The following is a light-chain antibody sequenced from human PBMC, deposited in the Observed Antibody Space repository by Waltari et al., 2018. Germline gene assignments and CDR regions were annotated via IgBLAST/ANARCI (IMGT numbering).Light chain of an antibody. J-gene: IGKJ1*01. CDR1: QSILYNFRHMSY. CDR3: QQYYSTPWT. V-gene: IGKV4-1*01. Sequence: DIVLTQSPDSLALSLGERATMSCTPSQSILYNFRHMSYLAWYQQKPGLSPKLLFYWSSTRKSGVPDRFSGSGSGAYFALTISSLQAEDVAVYYCQQYYSTPWTFGQGTRVEVK. CDR2: WSS.